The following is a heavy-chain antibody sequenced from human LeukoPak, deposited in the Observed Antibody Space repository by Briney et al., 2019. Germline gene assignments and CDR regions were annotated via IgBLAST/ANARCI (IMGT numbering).Heavy chain of an antibody. CDR2: IYYSGST. CDR1: GGSISSSSYY. J-gene: IGHJ4*02. CDR3: ARGPSIIAAAGTGEKFDY. D-gene: IGHD6-13*01. Sequence: PSETLSLTCTVSGGSISSSSYYWGWIRQPPGKGLEWIGSIYYSGSTYYNPSLKSRVTISVDTSKNQFSLKLSSVTAADTAVYYCARGPSIIAAAGTGEKFDYWGQGTLVTVSS. V-gene: IGHV4-39*01.